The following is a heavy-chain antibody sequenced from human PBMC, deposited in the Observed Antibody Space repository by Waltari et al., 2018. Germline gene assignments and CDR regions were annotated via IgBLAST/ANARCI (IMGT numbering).Heavy chain of an antibody. D-gene: IGHD3-10*01. V-gene: IGHV3-9*01. CDR2: ISWNRGSI. CDR1: GFTFDDYA. Sequence: EVQLVESGGGLVQPGRSLRLSCAASGFTFDDYAMHWVRQAPGEGLEVVSGISWNRGSIGYVDSVKGRFTISRDNAKNSLYLQMNSLRAEDTALYYCAKDSNYYGSGSYYNDAFDIWGQGTMVTVSS. J-gene: IGHJ3*02. CDR3: AKDSNYYGSGSYYNDAFDI.